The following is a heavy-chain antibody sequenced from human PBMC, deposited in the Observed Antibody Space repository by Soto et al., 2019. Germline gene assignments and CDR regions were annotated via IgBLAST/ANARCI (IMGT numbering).Heavy chain of an antibody. V-gene: IGHV3-66*01. Sequence: GGSLRLSCVVFGFTVSSNYMSWVRQAPGKGLEWVSVLYSGGSTYYADSVKGRFTISRDNSKNTLYLQMNSLGAEDTAVYYCARDYDFRSGYYYYFDYWGQGTLVTVSS. J-gene: IGHJ4*02. CDR2: LYSGGST. CDR1: GFTVSSNY. CDR3: ARDYDFRSGYYYYFDY. D-gene: IGHD3-3*01.